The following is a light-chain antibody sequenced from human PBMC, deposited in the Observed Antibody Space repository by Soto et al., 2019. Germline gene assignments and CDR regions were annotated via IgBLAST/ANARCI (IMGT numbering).Light chain of an antibody. CDR1: QSVSSY. CDR2: DAS. J-gene: IGKJ2*01. V-gene: IGKV3-11*01. Sequence: EIVLTQSPATLSLSPGERATLSCRASQSVSSYLAWYQQKPGQAPRLLIYDASNRATVIPARFSGGGSGTDFTLTISSLEPEDFAVYYCKQRFNWPRFTFGQGTKLEIK. CDR3: KQRFNWPRFT.